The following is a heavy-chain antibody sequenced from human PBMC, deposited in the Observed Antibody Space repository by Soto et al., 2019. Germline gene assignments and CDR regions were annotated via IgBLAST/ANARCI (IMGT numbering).Heavy chain of an antibody. CDR3: AREVTIFGGPYYYGMDV. Sequence: PSQTLSLTCAISGDSVSSNSAAWNWIRQSPSRGLEWLGRTYYSPKWYNDYAVSVKSRITINPDTSKNQFSLQLNSVTPEDTAVYYCAREVTIFGGPYYYGMDVWGQGTTVTVSS. J-gene: IGHJ6*02. D-gene: IGHD3-3*01. V-gene: IGHV6-1*01. CDR1: GDSVSSNSAA. CDR2: TYYSPKWYN.